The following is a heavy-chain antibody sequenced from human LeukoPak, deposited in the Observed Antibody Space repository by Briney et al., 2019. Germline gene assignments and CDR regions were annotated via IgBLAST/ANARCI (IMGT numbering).Heavy chain of an antibody. J-gene: IGHJ3*02. Sequence: GRSLRLSCAASGFTFSSYGMHWVRQAPGKGLEWVAVISYDGSNKYYADSVKGRFTISRDNSKNTLYLQMNFLRAEDTAVYYCAKDRNAAAPGAFDIWGQGTMVTVSS. CDR2: ISYDGSNK. CDR1: GFTFSSYG. V-gene: IGHV3-30*18. D-gene: IGHD2-2*01. CDR3: AKDRNAAAPGAFDI.